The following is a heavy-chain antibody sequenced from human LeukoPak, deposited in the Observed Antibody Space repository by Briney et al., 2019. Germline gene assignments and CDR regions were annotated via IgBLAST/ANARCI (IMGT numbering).Heavy chain of an antibody. CDR2: ISYDGRNK. CDR3: ARDSLDYCHDY. Sequence: PGGSLRLSCAASGFTFSSYAMHWVRQAPGKGLEWVAVISYDGRNKYYAVSVKGRFTISRDNSKNTLYLQMNSLRAEDKAVYYCARDSLDYCHDYWGQGTLVTVSS. V-gene: IGHV3-30*01. D-gene: IGHD4-11*01. J-gene: IGHJ4*02. CDR1: GFTFSSYA.